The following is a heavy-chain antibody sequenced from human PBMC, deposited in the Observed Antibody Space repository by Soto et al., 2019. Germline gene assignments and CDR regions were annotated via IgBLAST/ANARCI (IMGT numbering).Heavy chain of an antibody. CDR1: GFTFSSYW. CDR2: IKQDGSEK. V-gene: IGHV3-7*01. J-gene: IGHJ4*02. Sequence: GSLRLSCAASGFTFSSYWMSWVRQAPGKGLEWVANIKQDGSEKYYVDSVKGRFTISRDNAKNSLYLQMNSLRAEDTAVYYCANLKYNWNGNFDYWGQGTLVTVSS. D-gene: IGHD1-20*01. CDR3: ANLKYNWNGNFDY.